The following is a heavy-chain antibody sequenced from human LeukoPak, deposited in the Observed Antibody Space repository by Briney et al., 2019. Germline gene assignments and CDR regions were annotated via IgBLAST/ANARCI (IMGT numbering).Heavy chain of an antibody. V-gene: IGHV3-74*01. Sequence: GGSLRLSCAASGFTFNAYWMEWVRHAPGKGLVWVSHINTDESNTIYADSVKGRFTISRDNAKNTLYLQMNSLRAEDTAVYYCARDGGDDAFDIWGQGTMVTVSS. J-gene: IGHJ3*02. CDR3: ARDGGDDAFDI. CDR2: INTDESNT. CDR1: GFTFNAYW. D-gene: IGHD3-10*01.